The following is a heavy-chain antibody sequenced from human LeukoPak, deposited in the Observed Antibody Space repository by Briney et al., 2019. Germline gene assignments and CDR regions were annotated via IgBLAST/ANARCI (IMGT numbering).Heavy chain of an antibody. V-gene: IGHV4-59*01. CDR1: GGSISSYY. CDR3: ASVAAAGTIYYFDY. CDR2: ICYSGST. J-gene: IGHJ4*02. D-gene: IGHD6-13*01. Sequence: PSETLSLTCTVSGGSISSYYWSWIRQPPGKGLEWIGYICYSGSTNYNPSLKRRVTISVDTSKNQFSLKLSSVTAADTAVYYCASVAAAGTIYYFDYWGQGTLVTVSS.